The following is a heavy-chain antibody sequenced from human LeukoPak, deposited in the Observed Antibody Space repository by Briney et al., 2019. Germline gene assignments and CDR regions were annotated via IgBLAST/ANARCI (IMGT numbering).Heavy chain of an antibody. CDR3: AAEFSNEQWLDWDY. CDR2: IYNSGST. Sequence: SETLSLTCTVSADSISNYYWNWLRQPPGKGLERIGYIYNSGSTNYNTSLKSRVTISMDTSKSQFSLKLSSVTAADTAMYYCAAEFSNEQWLDWDYWGQGTLVTVSS. D-gene: IGHD6-19*01. CDR1: ADSISNYY. J-gene: IGHJ4*02. V-gene: IGHV4-59*01.